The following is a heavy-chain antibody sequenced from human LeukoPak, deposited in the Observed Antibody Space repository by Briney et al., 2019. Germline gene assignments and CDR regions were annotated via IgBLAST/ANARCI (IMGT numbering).Heavy chain of an antibody. CDR3: ARGRGIQLWWPLDY. J-gene: IGHJ4*02. Sequence: SVKVSCKASGGTFSSYAISWVRQAPGQGLEWMGGIIPIFGTANYAQKFQGRVTITADKFTSTACMELSSLRSEDTAVYYCARGRGIQLWWPLDYWGQGTLVTVSS. D-gene: IGHD5-18*01. CDR2: IIPIFGTA. CDR1: GGTFSSYA. V-gene: IGHV1-69*06.